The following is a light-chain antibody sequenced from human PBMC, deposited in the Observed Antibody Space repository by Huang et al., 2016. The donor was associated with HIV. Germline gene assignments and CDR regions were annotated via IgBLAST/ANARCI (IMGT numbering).Light chain of an antibody. V-gene: IGKV3-11*01. CDR3: QQRSNRPLT. CDR1: QSVNTF. CDR2: YAA. J-gene: IGKJ4*01. Sequence: EIVLTQSPATLSLSPGERATLSCRASQSVNTFLAWYQQKPGQAPRLLIYYAANRATGIPASFSGSASGTDFTLTISSLEPEDFAVYYCQQRSNRPLTFGGGTKVEIK.